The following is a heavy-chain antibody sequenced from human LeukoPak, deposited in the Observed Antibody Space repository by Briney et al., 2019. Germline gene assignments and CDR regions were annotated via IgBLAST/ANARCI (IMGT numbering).Heavy chain of an antibody. J-gene: IGHJ6*02. CDR1: RFSLSSYA. CDR3: ARSDNTYWYYYYSLDV. Sequence: PGGSLRLSCATSRFSLSSYAMSWVRQAPGKGLEWASVISGSGGSTYYADSVKGRFTISRDNSKNTLYLQMNSLRSEDTAVYYCARSDNTYWYYYYSLDVWGQGTTVTVSS. CDR2: ISGSGGST. D-gene: IGHD2-8*02. V-gene: IGHV3-23*01.